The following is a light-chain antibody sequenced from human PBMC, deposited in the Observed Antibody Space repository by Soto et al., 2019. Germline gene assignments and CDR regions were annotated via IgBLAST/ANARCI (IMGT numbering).Light chain of an antibody. V-gene: IGLV2-8*01. Sequence: QSALTQPPSASGSPGQSLTISCTGTSTDVGNYNYVSWYQQHPGKAPKLMISDVNRRPSGVPDRFSGSKSGNTASLTVSGLQAEDDADYYCSSYAGSNNWVFGGGTKLTVL. CDR2: DVN. J-gene: IGLJ3*02. CDR1: STDVGNYNY. CDR3: SSYAGSNNWV.